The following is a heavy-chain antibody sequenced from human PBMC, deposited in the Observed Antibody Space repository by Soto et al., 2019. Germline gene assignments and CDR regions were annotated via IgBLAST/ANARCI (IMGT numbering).Heavy chain of an antibody. V-gene: IGHV1-3*01. Sequence: PGGSLRLSCAASGFTFTSYAMHWVRQAPGQRLEWMGWINAGNGNTKYSQKFQGRVTITRDTSASTAYMELSSLRSEDTAVYYCARGQISSSWYNYWGQGTLVTVSS. CDR2: INAGNGNT. CDR1: GFTFTSYA. J-gene: IGHJ4*02. D-gene: IGHD6-13*01. CDR3: ARGQISSSWYNY.